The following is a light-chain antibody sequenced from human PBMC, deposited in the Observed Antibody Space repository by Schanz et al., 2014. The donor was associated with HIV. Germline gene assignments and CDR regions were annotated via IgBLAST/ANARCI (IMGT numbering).Light chain of an antibody. V-gene: IGKV3D-15*01. J-gene: IGKJ4*02. Sequence: EIVMTQSPATLYVSPGEGATLSCRASQSISNNLAWYQHKPGQAPRLLIYGAFTRATGIPDRFSGSGSSTDFTLTISSLEPDDFAVYYCHHYGDSRGTFGGGTEVDI. CDR2: GAF. CDR1: QSISNN. CDR3: HHYGDSRGT.